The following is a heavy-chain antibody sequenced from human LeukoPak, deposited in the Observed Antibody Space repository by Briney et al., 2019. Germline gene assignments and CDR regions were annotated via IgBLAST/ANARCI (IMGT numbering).Heavy chain of an antibody. CDR2: ISAYNGNT. D-gene: IGHD2-2*01. V-gene: IGHV1-18*01. J-gene: IGHJ5*02. Sequence: ASVKVSCKASGYTFTSYGISWVRQAPGQGLEWMGWISAYNGNTNYAQKLQGRVTMTTDTSTSTAYMELRSLRSDDTAVYYCARGRYCGTTSCYSKAFDPWGQGTLVTVSS. CDR1: GYTFTSYG. CDR3: ARGRYCGTTSCYSKAFDP.